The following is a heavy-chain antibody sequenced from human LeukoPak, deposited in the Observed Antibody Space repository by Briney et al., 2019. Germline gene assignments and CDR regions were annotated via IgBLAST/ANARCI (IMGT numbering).Heavy chain of an antibody. V-gene: IGHV3-9*01. Sequence: GGSLRLSCAASGFTFDDYAMHWVRQAPGKGLEWVSGISWNSGSIGYADSVKGRFTISRDNAKNSLYLQMNSLRAEETAVYYCARDVTLDFYGSGSLDYWGPGTLVTVSS. CDR3: ARDVTLDFYGSGSLDY. CDR2: ISWNSGSI. J-gene: IGHJ4*02. D-gene: IGHD3-10*01. CDR1: GFTFDDYA.